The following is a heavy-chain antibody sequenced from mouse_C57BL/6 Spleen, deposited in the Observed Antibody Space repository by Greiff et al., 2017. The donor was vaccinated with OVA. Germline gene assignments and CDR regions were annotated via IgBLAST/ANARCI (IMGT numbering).Heavy chain of an antibody. V-gene: IGHV5-17*01. J-gene: IGHJ4*01. D-gene: IGHD2-4*01. CDR2: ISSGSSTI. Sequence: EVKLMESGGGLVKPGGSLKLSCAASGFTFSDYGMHWVRQAPEKGLEWVPYISSGSSTIYYADTVKGRFTISRDNAKNTLFLQMTSLRSEDTAMYYCARPYDYDAGDYYAMDYWGQGTSVTVSS. CDR1: GFTFSDYG. CDR3: ARPYDYDAGDYYAMDY.